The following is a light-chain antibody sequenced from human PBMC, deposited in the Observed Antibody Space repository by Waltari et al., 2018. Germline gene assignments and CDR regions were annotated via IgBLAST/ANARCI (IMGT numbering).Light chain of an antibody. J-gene: IGLJ2*01. CDR1: RTKLGAGPA. Sequence: QSVLTQPHSVSGAPGQRLTIPCTGTRTKLGAGPAVPRHQQFPGTAPKLLIYGNSNRPSGVPDRFAGYKSDTSASLTITGLQAEDEADYFCHSFDSSLSTGVVFGGGTKVTVL. CDR3: HSFDSSLSTGVV. CDR2: GNS. V-gene: IGLV1-40*01.